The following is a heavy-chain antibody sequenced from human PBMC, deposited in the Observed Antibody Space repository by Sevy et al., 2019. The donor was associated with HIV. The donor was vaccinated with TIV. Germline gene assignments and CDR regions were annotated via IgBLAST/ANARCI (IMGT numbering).Heavy chain of an antibody. CDR1: GFTFSSYW. D-gene: IGHD3-22*01. CDR2: INSDGSST. V-gene: IGHV3-74*01. Sequence: GGSLRLSCAASGFTFSSYWMHWVRQAPGKGLVWVSRINSDGSSTRYADSVKGRFTISRDNAKNTLYLQMNSLRAEDTAVYYCATARDGYYYFDYWGQGTLVTVSS. J-gene: IGHJ4*02. CDR3: ATARDGYYYFDY.